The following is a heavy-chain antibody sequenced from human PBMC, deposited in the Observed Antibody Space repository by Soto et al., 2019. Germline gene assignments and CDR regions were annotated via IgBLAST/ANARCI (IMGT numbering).Heavy chain of an antibody. CDR2: ISGSGDSI. Sequence: LRLSCSASGFTFSTFAMHWVRQAPGKGLEWVSAISGSGDSIYYADSVKGRFTISRDNSKTTLYLEMDSLRAEDTAVYYCAKSGQSSWANMDVWGQGTTVTVSS. D-gene: IGHD2-2*01. CDR3: AKSGQSSWANMDV. J-gene: IGHJ6*02. V-gene: IGHV3-23*01. CDR1: GFTFSTFA.